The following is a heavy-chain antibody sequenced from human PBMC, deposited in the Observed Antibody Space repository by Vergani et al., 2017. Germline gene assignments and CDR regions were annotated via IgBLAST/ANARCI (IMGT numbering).Heavy chain of an antibody. V-gene: IGHV3-48*01. CDR1: GFTFSSYS. CDR2: ISSSSSTI. D-gene: IGHD2-15*01. Sequence: EVQLVESGGGLVKPGGSLRLSCAASGFTFSSYSMNWVRQAPGKGLEWVSYISSSSSTIYYADSVKGRFTISRDNAKNSLYLQMNSLRAEDTAVYYCAREGGGYCSGGSCYDAEYFQHWGQGTLVTVSS. J-gene: IGHJ1*01. CDR3: AREGGGYCSGGSCYDAEYFQH.